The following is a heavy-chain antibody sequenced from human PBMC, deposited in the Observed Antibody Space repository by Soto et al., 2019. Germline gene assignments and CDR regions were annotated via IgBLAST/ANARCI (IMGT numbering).Heavy chain of an antibody. CDR2: IYYSGST. Sequence: TLSLTCTVSGGSVSSGGYYWSWIRQHPGKGLEWIGYIYYSGSTYYNPSLKSRVTISVDTSKNQFSLKLSSVTAADTAVYYCAKVPVSYDFWSGSLYYYYGMDVWGQGTTVTVSS. D-gene: IGHD3-3*01. CDR1: GGSVSSGGYY. V-gene: IGHV4-31*03. J-gene: IGHJ6*02. CDR3: AKVPVSYDFWSGSLYYYYGMDV.